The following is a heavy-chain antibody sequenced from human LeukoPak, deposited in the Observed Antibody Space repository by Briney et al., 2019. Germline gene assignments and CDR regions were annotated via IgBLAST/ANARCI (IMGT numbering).Heavy chain of an antibody. J-gene: IGHJ4*02. V-gene: IGHV1-18*01. Sequence: ASVKVSCKASGYIFTNYGISWVRQAPGQGLEWMGWISGYNGNTNYAQKLQGRVTMTTDTSTSTAYMELRSLRSDDTAVYYCARVSLEYYYDSSGFDYWGQGTLVTVSS. D-gene: IGHD3-22*01. CDR2: ISGYNGNT. CDR1: GYIFTNYG. CDR3: ARVSLEYYYDSSGFDY.